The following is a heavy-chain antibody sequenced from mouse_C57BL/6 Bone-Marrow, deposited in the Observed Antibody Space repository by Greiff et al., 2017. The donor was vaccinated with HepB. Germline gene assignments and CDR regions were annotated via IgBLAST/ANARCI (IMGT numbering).Heavy chain of an antibody. CDR1: GFSLTSYG. CDR2: IWSVGST. V-gene: IGHV2-2*01. D-gene: IGHD1-2*01. Sequence: QVQLQQSGPGLVQPSQSLSITCTVSGFSLTSYGVHWVRQSPGKGLEWLGVIWSVGSTDYNAAFISRLSISKDNSKSQVFFKMNSLQADDTAIYYCARKISNYGSYAMDYWGQGTSVTVSS. J-gene: IGHJ4*01. CDR3: ARKISNYGSYAMDY.